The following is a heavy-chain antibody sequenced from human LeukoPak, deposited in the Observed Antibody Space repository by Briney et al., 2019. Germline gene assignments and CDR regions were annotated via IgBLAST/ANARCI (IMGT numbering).Heavy chain of an antibody. J-gene: IGHJ4*02. D-gene: IGHD3-9*01. CDR1: GFTFSSYG. Sequence: GGSLRLTCAASGFTFSSYGMHWVRQAPGKGLEWVAFIRYDGSNKYYADSVKGWFTISRDNSKNTLYLHMNSLRAEDTAVYYCAKDPPYYDILTGYYRGGYFDYWGQGTLVTVSS. CDR2: IRYDGSNK. CDR3: AKDPPYYDILTGYYRGGYFDY. V-gene: IGHV3-30*02.